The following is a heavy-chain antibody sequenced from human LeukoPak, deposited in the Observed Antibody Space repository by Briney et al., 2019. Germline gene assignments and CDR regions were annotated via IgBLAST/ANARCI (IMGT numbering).Heavy chain of an antibody. CDR1: GFTVSVNY. CDR2: IYSGGNT. CDR3: ARGGDSSSPHYYYYYYMDV. J-gene: IGHJ6*03. V-gene: IGHV3-66*01. Sequence: GGSLRLSCAAFGFTVSVNYMSWVRQAPGKGLECVSVIYSGGNTYYADSVKGRFTISRDNSKNTLYLQMNSLRAEDTAVYYCARGGDSSSPHYYYYYYMDVWGKGTTVTVSS. D-gene: IGHD6-6*01.